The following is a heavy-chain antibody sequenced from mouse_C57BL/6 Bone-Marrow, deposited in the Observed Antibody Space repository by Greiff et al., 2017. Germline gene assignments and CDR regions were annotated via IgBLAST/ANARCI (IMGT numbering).Heavy chain of an antibody. CDR3: TRDGYYDYARDY. Sequence: EVQGVESGEGLVKPGGSLKLSCAASGFTFSSYAMSWVRQTPEKRLEWVAYISSGGDYIYYADTVKGRFTISRDNARNTLYLQMSSLKSEDTAMYYCTRDGYYDYARDYWGQGTSVTVSS. CDR1: GFTFSSYA. V-gene: IGHV5-9-1*02. D-gene: IGHD2-3*01. J-gene: IGHJ4*01. CDR2: ISSGGDYI.